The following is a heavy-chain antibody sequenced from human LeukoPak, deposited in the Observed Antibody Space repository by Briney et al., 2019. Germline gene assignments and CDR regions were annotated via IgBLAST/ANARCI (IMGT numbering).Heavy chain of an antibody. Sequence: GGSLRLSCAASGFTFSNAWMSWVRQAPGKGLEWVSGINWNGGSTGYADSVKGRFIISRDNAKNSLYLQMNSLRAEDTALYYCARGGYYDSSGYYYGMDVWGQGTTVTVSS. CDR3: ARGGYYDSSGYYYGMDV. CDR2: INWNGGST. V-gene: IGHV3-20*04. D-gene: IGHD3-22*01. CDR1: GFTFSNAW. J-gene: IGHJ6*02.